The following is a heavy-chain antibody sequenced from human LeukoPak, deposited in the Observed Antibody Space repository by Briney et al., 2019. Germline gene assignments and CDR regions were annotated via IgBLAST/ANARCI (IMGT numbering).Heavy chain of an antibody. D-gene: IGHD3-22*01. CDR1: GYSISSGYY. Sequence: SETLSLTCAVSGYSISSGYYWGWIRQPPGKGLEWTGSIYHSGSTYYNPSLKSRVTISVDTSKNQFSLKLSSVTAADTAVYYCARDGTRYYDSSGPPLAFDIWGQGTMVTVSS. CDR2: IYHSGST. CDR3: ARDGTRYYDSSGPPLAFDI. J-gene: IGHJ3*02. V-gene: IGHV4-38-2*02.